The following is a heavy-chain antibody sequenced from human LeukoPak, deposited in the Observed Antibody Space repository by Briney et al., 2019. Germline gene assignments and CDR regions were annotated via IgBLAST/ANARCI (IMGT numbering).Heavy chain of an antibody. Sequence: ASVKLSCNASGGTFSSYAISWVRQAPGQGLEWMGWISAYNGNTNYAQKLQGRVTMTTDTSTSTAYMELRSLRSDDTAVYYCARAEQHLDPAWDWGKGTLVTVS. CDR1: GGTFSSYA. V-gene: IGHV1-18*01. CDR2: ISAYNGNT. J-gene: IGHJ4*02. D-gene: IGHD6-13*01. CDR3: ARAEQHLDPAWD.